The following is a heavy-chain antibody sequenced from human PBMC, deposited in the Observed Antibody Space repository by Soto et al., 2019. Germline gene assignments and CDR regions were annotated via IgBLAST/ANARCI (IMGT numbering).Heavy chain of an antibody. CDR1: GGTFSTYS. CDR2: TTPIFGTQ. CDR3: ARDSRRDIPPNYYGMDV. D-gene: IGHD5-12*01. Sequence: SVKVSCKASGGTFSTYSISWVRQAPGQGLEWMGGTTPIFGTQNYAQKFQGRVTITADKATSTAYMELSNLRSDDTAVYYCARDSRRDIPPNYYGMDVCGQGPTVTVSS. J-gene: IGHJ6*02. V-gene: IGHV1-69*06.